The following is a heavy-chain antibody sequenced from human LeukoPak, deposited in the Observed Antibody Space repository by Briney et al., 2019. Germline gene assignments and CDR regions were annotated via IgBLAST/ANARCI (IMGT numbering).Heavy chain of an antibody. V-gene: IGHV4-38-2*02. CDR1: GYSISSGYY. CDR2: IYHSGNT. J-gene: IGHJ4*02. D-gene: IGHD3-22*01. CDR3: ARADSSEYYFDY. Sequence: PSETLSLTCTVSGYSISSGYYWGWIRQPPGKGLEWIGSIYHSGNTYYNPSLKSRVTISVDTSKNQFSLKLSSVTAADTAVYYCARADSSEYYFDYWGQGTLVTVSS.